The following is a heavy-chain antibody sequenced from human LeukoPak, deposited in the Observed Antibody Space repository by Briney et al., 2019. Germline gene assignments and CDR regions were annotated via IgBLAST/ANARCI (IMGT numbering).Heavy chain of an antibody. CDR2: IRSKGFGGTT. V-gene: IGHV3-49*04. J-gene: IGHJ4*02. Sequence: GGSLRLSCTASGFTFGEYAMSWVRQAPEKGLQWVGFIRSKGFGGTTEYAAAVKGRFTNSRDASKSIAYLQMNSLKTEDTAVYYCTRYFGRFDYWGQGTLVTVSS. CDR1: GFTFGEYA. CDR3: TRYFGRFDY. D-gene: IGHD3-9*01.